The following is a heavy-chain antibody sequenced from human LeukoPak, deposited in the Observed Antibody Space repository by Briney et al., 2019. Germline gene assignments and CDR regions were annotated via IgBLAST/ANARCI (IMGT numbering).Heavy chain of an antibody. D-gene: IGHD2-21*02. Sequence: SVKVSCKASGSTFSNYGITWVRQAPGQGLEWMGRIIPILDVALYAQKFQGRVTITADKSTSTAYMELSTLRPEDTAVYYCVRDQGVTDPPPYGLDVWGQGTTVTVSS. J-gene: IGHJ6*02. CDR2: IIPILDVA. V-gene: IGHV1-69*04. CDR1: GSTFSNYG. CDR3: VRDQGVTDPPPYGLDV.